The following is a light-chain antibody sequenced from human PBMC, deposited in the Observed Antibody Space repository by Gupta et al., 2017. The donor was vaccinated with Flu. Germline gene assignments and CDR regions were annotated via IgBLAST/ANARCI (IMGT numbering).Light chain of an antibody. CDR2: EVT. J-gene: IGLJ3*02. CDR1: SSDVGGYNY. CDR3: SSYAGSNWV. V-gene: IGLV2-8*01. Sequence: GTSSDVGGYNYVSWYQQHPGKAPKLMIYEVTKRPSGVPERFSGSKSGNTASLTVSGLQAEDEADYYCSSYAGSNWVFGGGTKLTVL.